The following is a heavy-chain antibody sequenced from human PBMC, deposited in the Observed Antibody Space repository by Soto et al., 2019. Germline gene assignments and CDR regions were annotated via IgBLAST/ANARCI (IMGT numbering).Heavy chain of an antibody. V-gene: IGHV1-69*13. D-gene: IGHD6-19*01. CDR1: GGTFSSYA. J-gene: IGHJ4*02. Sequence: ASVKVSCKASGGTFSSYAISWVRQAPGQGLEWMGGIIPIFGTANYAQKFQGRVTITADGSTSTAYMELSSLRSEDTAVYYCARGMVSSGWLLAYWGQGTLVTVSS. CDR2: IIPIFGTA. CDR3: ARGMVSSGWLLAY.